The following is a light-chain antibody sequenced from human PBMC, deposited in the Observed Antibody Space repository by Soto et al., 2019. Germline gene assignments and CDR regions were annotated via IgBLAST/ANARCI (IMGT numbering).Light chain of an antibody. CDR2: AAS. J-gene: IGKJ2*02. V-gene: IGKV1-6*01. Sequence: IQMTQSPSSLSASVGDRVTITCRASQSITRFLNWYQQKPGKAPKLLIYAASSLQSGVPSRFSGSGSGTDFTLTISSLRAEDFATYYCLQDHDYQWTFGQGTKVDIK. CDR3: LQDHDYQWT. CDR1: QSITRF.